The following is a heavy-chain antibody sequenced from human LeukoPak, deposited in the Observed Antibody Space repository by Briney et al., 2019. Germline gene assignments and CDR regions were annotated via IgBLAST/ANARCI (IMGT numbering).Heavy chain of an antibody. CDR2: ISSSSSYI. J-gene: IGHJ3*02. D-gene: IGHD6-13*01. CDR1: GFTFSSYS. V-gene: IGHV3-21*01. Sequence: GGSLRLSCAASGFTFSSYSMNWVRQAPGKGLEWVSSISSSSSYIYYADSVKGRFTISRDNAKNSLYLQMNSLRAEDTAVYYCARVDSSSWYGIDAFDIWGQGTVVTVSS. CDR3: ARVDSSSWYGIDAFDI.